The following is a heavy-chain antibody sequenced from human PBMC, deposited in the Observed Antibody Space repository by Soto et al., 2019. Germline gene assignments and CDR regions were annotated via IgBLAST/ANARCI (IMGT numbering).Heavy chain of an antibody. V-gene: IGHV1-8*01. Sequence: QVQLVQSGAEVKKPGASVKVSCKASGYTFTTYDVNWVRQATGQGLEWMGWMNPNSGNTGYAQKFQGRVTMTRNTSTNTAYMEVSSLRSEDTAVYYCARGRRGGYANWFDPWGQGTLVTVSS. D-gene: IGHD5-12*01. CDR2: MNPNSGNT. J-gene: IGHJ5*02. CDR1: GYTFTTYD. CDR3: ARGRRGGYANWFDP.